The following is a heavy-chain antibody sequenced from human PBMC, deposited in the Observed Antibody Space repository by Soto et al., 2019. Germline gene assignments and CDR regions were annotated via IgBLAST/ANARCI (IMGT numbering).Heavy chain of an antibody. CDR2: IYYSGST. V-gene: IGHV4-61*01. Sequence: QVQLQESGPGLVKPSETLSLTCTVSGGSVSSGSYYWSWIRQPPGKGLEWIGYIYYSGSTNYNPSLRSRVTISVDTSKNQFSLKLSSVTAADPAVYYCARGFGGDYRDWGQGTLVTVSS. CDR1: GGSVSSGSYY. J-gene: IGHJ4*02. D-gene: IGHD4-17*01. CDR3: ARGFGGDYRD.